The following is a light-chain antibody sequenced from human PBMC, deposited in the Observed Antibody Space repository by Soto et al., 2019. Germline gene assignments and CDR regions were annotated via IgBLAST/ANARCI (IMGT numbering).Light chain of an antibody. CDR2: DNS. CDR3: SSYAGSNTPYV. CDR1: SSNIGSNY. Sequence: QSVLTQPPSVSAAPGQKVTISCSGSSSNIGSNYVSWYQQLPGRAPKLVIYDNSKRPSGIPDRFSGSKSGSSATLGVTGLQTGDEADYYCSSYAGSNTPYVFGTGTKVTVL. J-gene: IGLJ1*01. V-gene: IGLV1-51*01.